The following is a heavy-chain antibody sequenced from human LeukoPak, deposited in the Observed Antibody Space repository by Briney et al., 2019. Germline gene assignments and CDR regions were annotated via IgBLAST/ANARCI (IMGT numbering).Heavy chain of an antibody. Sequence: TLSLTCTVPGGSTSSGSYYWSWIRQPAGKGLEWIGRIYSSGSTNYNPSLKSRVTISVDTSKNQFSLKLNSVTAADTAVYYCARENGANWGLVDPWGQGTLVTVS. D-gene: IGHD7-27*01. CDR2: IYSSGST. CDR1: GGSTSSGSYY. V-gene: IGHV4-61*02. CDR3: ARENGANWGLVDP. J-gene: IGHJ5*02.